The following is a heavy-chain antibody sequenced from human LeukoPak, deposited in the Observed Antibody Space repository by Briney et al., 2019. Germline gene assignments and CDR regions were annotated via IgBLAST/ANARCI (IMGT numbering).Heavy chain of an antibody. CDR3: ARDISTGWSIKYFFDF. CDR1: GGSFSGYY. J-gene: IGHJ4*02. Sequence: LSLTCAVYGGSFSGYYWSWVRQAPGKGLEWVAIISYDGITEDYSDSVKGRFSISRDNFKNTLFLQMNGLRDEDTAVYYCARDISTGWSIKYFFDFWGQGTLVTVSS. CDR2: ISYDGITE. V-gene: IGHV3-30*03. D-gene: IGHD6-19*01.